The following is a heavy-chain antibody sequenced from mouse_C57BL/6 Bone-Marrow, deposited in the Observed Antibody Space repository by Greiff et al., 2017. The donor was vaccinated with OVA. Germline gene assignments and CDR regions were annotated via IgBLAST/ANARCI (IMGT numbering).Heavy chain of an antibody. D-gene: IGHD2-4*01. V-gene: IGHV5-4*01. CDR2: ISDGGSYT. J-gene: IGHJ1*03. CDR3: AVEGYDYGGWYFDV. CDR1: GFTFSSYA. Sequence: EVQRVESGGGLVKPGGSLKLSCAASGFTFSSYAMSWVRQTPEKRLEWVATISDGGSYTYYPDNVKGRFTISRDNAKNNLYLQMSHLKSEDTAKYYGAVEGYDYGGWYFDVWGTGTTVTVSS.